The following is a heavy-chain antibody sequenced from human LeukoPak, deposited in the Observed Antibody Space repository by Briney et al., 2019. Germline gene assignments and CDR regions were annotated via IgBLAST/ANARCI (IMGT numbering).Heavy chain of an antibody. J-gene: IGHJ4*02. CDR1: GGSISSYY. CDR3: ARGVVPAAKGYFDY. CDR2: IYYSGST. D-gene: IGHD2-2*01. V-gene: IGHV4-59*01. Sequence: PSETLSLTCTVSGGSISSYYWSWIRQPPGKGLEWIGYIYYSGSTNHNPSLKSRVTISVDTSKNQFSLKLSSVTAADTAVYYCARGVVPAAKGYFDYWGQGTLVTVSS.